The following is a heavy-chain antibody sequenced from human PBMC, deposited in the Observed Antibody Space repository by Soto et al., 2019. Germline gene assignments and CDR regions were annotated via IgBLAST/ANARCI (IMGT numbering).Heavy chain of an antibody. D-gene: IGHD2-2*01. CDR1: GFTFSSYG. Sequence: GGSLRLSCAASGFTFSSYGMHWVRQAPGKGLEWVAVISYDGSNKYYADSVKGRFTISRDNSKNTLYLQMNSLRAEDTAVYYCAKDLIVVPAAITYYYYYYGMDVWGQGTTVTVSS. CDR3: AKDLIVVPAAITYYYYYYGMDV. CDR2: ISYDGSNK. J-gene: IGHJ6*02. V-gene: IGHV3-30*18.